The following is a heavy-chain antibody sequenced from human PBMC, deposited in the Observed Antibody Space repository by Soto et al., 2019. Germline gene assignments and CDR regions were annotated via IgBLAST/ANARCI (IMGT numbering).Heavy chain of an antibody. Sequence: QVQLVQSGAEVKTPGASVKVSCRASGYSFRTHGISWVRQAPGQGLEWMGWISTYDDKTNFPQKFQGRITMTTDTATRAAYMVARSLRAEDTAVYFRAEGLGYWKNWGGLRNWFRPWGQGTLVTVSS. CDR3: AEGLGYWKNWGGLRNWFRP. J-gene: IGHJ5*02. CDR1: GYSFRTHG. V-gene: IGHV1-18*01. CDR2: ISTYDDKT. D-gene: IGHD3-16*01.